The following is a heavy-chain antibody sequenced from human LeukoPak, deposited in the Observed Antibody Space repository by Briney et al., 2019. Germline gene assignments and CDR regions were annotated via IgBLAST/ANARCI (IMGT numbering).Heavy chain of an antibody. Sequence: GASVKVSCKTSGFTFTDYYIHWVRLAPGQGLEWMGWISAYNGNTNYAQKLQGRVTMTTDTSTSTAYMELRSLRSDDTAVYYCARARHAAAGTPGYWGQGTLVTVSS. CDR1: GFTFTDYY. CDR3: ARARHAAAGTPGY. J-gene: IGHJ4*02. D-gene: IGHD6-13*01. CDR2: ISAYNGNT. V-gene: IGHV1-18*04.